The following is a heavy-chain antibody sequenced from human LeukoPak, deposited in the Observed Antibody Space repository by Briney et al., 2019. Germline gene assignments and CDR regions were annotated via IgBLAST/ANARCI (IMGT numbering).Heavy chain of an antibody. CDR2: INHSGST. V-gene: IGHV4-34*01. CDR3: ARGRSVVAAAVDY. D-gene: IGHD2-15*01. J-gene: IGHJ4*02. Sequence: SETLSLTCAVYGGSFSGYYWSWIRQPPGKGLEWIGEINHSGSTNYNPSLKSRVTISVDTSKNQFSLKLSSVTAVDTAVYYCARGRSVVAAAVDYWGQGTLVTVSS. CDR1: GGSFSGYY.